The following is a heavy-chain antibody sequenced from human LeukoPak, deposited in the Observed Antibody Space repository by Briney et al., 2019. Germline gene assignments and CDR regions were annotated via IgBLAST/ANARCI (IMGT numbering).Heavy chain of an antibody. D-gene: IGHD3-10*01. J-gene: IGHJ4*02. Sequence: PSESLCLTCAASGYSISSDYNWGWRQQPPGRGEEGIGSMYDSGSNYYAPSVKSRVTISVDTSKNQFSLKLSTVTAADTAVYYCARQVYYGSGSYYYWGQGTLVTVSS. CDR3: ARQVYYGSGSYYY. CDR2: MYDSGSN. CDR1: GYSISSDYN. V-gene: IGHV4-38-2*01.